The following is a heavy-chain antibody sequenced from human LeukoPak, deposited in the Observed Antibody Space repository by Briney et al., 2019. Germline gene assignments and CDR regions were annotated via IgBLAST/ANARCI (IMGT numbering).Heavy chain of an antibody. D-gene: IGHD1-26*01. J-gene: IGHJ6*03. CDR3: ARGMEPYYYMDV. V-gene: IGHV1-2*02. CDR2: INPNSGGT. CDR1: GGTFSTYT. Sequence: ASVKVSCKASGGTFSTYTIIWVRQAPGQGLEWMGWINPNSGGTNYAQKFQGRVTMTRDTSISTAYMELSRLRSDDTAVYYCARGMEPYYYMDVWGKGTTVTVSS.